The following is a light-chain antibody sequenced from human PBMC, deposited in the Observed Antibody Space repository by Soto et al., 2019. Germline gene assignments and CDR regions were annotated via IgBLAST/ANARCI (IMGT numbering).Light chain of an antibody. CDR3: QQYNNWWT. Sequence: EIVMTQSPVTLSASPGERATLSCRASQSVTNNLAWYQQKPGQAPRLLMYGASTRATGIPARFSGSGSGTEFTLTISSLQSEDFAVYYCQQYNNWWTFGQGTKVDIK. J-gene: IGKJ1*01. CDR1: QSVTNN. CDR2: GAS. V-gene: IGKV3-15*01.